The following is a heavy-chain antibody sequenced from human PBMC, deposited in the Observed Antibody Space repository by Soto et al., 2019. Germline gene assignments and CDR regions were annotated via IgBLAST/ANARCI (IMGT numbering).Heavy chain of an antibody. CDR3: ARDRGYSGYDPSYSYDGMDV. CDR2: MHDSGSS. Sequence: QVQLQESGPGLVKPSETLSLTCTVSGGSMRSYYWSWIRQPPGKGLEWIGYMHDSGSSKYNPSLSTRVTISVDTAKNQFSLTRRTVTAADTAVYYCARDRGYSGYDPSYSYDGMDVWGHGTTVTVSS. CDR1: GGSMRSYY. D-gene: IGHD5-12*01. V-gene: IGHV4-59*01. J-gene: IGHJ6*02.